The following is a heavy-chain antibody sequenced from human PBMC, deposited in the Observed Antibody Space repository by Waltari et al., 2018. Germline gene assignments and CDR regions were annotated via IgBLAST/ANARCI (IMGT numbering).Heavy chain of an antibody. Sequence: EVQLVESGGGLIQPGGSLRLSCAASGFTVSSYYMSWVRQAPGKGLEWVSVIYSGGSTYYADSVKGRFTISRDNSKNTLYLQMNSLRAEDTAVYYCARDGGVGNWYFDLWGRGTLVTVSS. J-gene: IGHJ2*01. CDR3: ARDGGVGNWYFDL. CDR2: IYSGGST. D-gene: IGHD3-16*01. V-gene: IGHV3-53*01. CDR1: GFTVSSYY.